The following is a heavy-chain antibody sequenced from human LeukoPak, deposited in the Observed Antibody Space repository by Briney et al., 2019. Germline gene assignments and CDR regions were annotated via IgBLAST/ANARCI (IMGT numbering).Heavy chain of an antibody. V-gene: IGHV3-11*06. CDR3: AREGLPYGMDV. CDR2: ISSSSSYT. CDR1: GFTFSDYY. J-gene: IGHJ6*02. Sequence: GGSLRLSCAASGFTFSDYYMSWIRQAPGKGLEWVSYISSSSSYTNYADSVKGRFTISRDNAKNSLYLQMNSLRAEDTAVYYCAREGLPYGMDVWGQGTTVTVPS. D-gene: IGHD4-11*01.